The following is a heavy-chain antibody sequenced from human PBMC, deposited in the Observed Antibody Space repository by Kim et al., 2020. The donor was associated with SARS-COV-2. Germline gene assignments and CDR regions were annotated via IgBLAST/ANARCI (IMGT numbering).Heavy chain of an antibody. CDR3: AKDPTDLTIFGDHGMDV. J-gene: IGHJ6*02. CDR1: GFTFSSYA. V-gene: IGHV3-23*01. Sequence: GGSLRLSCAASGFTFSSYAMSWVRQAPGKGLEWVSAISGSGGSTYYADSVKGRFTISRDNSKNTLYLQMNSLRAEDTAVYYCAKDPTDLTIFGDHGMDVWGQGTTVTVSS. D-gene: IGHD3-3*01. CDR2: ISGSGGST.